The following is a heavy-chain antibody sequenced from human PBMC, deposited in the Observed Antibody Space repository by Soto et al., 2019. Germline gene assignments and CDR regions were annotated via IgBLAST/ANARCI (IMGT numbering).Heavy chain of an antibody. D-gene: IGHD3-3*01. Sequence: ASVKLSCKASGYTFTSYGISWVSQAHEQGLEWMGWISAYNGNTNYAQKLQGRVTMTTDTSTSTAYMELRSLRSDDTAVYYCARGANILRFLEWSTDDAFDIWGQGTMVTVSS. V-gene: IGHV1-18*01. CDR2: ISAYNGNT. J-gene: IGHJ3*02. CDR1: GYTFTSYG. CDR3: ARGANILRFLEWSTDDAFDI.